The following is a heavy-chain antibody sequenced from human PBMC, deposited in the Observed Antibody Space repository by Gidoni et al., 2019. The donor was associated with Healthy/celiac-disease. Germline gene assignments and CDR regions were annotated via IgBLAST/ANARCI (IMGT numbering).Heavy chain of an antibody. J-gene: IGHJ4*02. V-gene: IGHV3-21*01. Sequence: EMQLVESGRGLVEPGGSLRLSCAASGFTFSSYSLNWVRQAPGKGLEWVSSSSSSSSYIYYADSVKGRFTISRDNAKISLYLQMHSLRAEDPAVYYCARASVVTAFYFDYWGQGTLVTVSS. CDR1: GFTFSSYS. D-gene: IGHD2-21*02. CDR3: ARASVVTAFYFDY. CDR2: SSSSSSYI.